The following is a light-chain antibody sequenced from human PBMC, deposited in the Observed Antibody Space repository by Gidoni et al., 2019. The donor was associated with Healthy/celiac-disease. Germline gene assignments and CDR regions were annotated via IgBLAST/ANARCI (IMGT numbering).Light chain of an antibody. CDR3: HQRSKWPLRWT. Sequence: EIVLTQSPATLAVTPGERATLSCRGSQSVSSYLAWYQQKLGQAPRLLIYDASNRATGIPARLSGRGSGRDFTLTISSLEPDDFAVYYCHQRSKWPLRWTFGQGTKVEIK. V-gene: IGKV3-11*02. CDR2: DAS. J-gene: IGKJ1*01. CDR1: QSVSSY.